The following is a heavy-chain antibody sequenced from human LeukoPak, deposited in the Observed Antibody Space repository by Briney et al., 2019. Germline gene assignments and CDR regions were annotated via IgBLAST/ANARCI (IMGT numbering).Heavy chain of an antibody. CDR1: GGSFSGYY. Sequence: PSETLSLTCAVYGGSFSGYYWSWIRQPPGKGLEWIGEINHSGSTNYNPSLKSRVTISVDTSKNHFSLKLSSVTAADTAVYYCAARSSGWYFDYWGQGTLVTVSS. V-gene: IGHV4-34*01. CDR3: AARSSGWYFDY. J-gene: IGHJ4*02. D-gene: IGHD6-19*01. CDR2: INHSGST.